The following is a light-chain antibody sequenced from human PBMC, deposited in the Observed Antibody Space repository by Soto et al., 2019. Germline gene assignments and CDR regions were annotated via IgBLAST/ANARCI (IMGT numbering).Light chain of an antibody. CDR3: ATWDDSVNVV. CDR1: SSNIGSNT. J-gene: IGLJ3*02. CDR2: SND. V-gene: IGLV1-44*01. Sequence: QSVLTQSPSASGTPGQRVSISCSGSSSNIGSNTVSWYQHVPGTAPKLLIYSNDQRPSAVPGRVSGSKSGSSASLAISGLQSEDEAYYYCATWDDSVNVVFGGGTKLTVL.